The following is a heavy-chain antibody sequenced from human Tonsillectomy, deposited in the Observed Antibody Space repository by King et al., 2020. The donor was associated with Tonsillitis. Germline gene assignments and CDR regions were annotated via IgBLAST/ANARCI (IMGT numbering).Heavy chain of an antibody. V-gene: IGHV4-61*01. Sequence: QLQESGPGLVRPSETLSLTCTVSGGSVNSDNYYWSWFRQPPGKGLEWIGYIYYSGNTNYSPSLKSRVTISVHTSKNQLSLRLSSVTAAATAVYYCARMSNIALSGYFDFWGQGTLVTVSS. CDR3: ARMSNIALSGYFDF. D-gene: IGHD6-19*01. CDR1: GGSVNSDNYY. CDR2: IYYSGNT. J-gene: IGHJ4*02.